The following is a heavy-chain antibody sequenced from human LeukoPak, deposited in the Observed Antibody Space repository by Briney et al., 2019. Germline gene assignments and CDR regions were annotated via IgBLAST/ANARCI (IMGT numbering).Heavy chain of an antibody. V-gene: IGHV3-48*01. CDR2: ISSSSSTI. Sequence: GGSLRLSCAASGFTFSSYSMNWVRQAPGKGLEWVSYISSSSSTIYYADSVKGRFTISRDNAKNSLYLQMNSLRAEDTAVYYCARVRAGGLVGVTARRYFDLWGRGTLVTVSS. J-gene: IGHJ2*01. D-gene: IGHD1-26*01. CDR1: GFTFSSYS. CDR3: ARVRAGGLVGVTARRYFDL.